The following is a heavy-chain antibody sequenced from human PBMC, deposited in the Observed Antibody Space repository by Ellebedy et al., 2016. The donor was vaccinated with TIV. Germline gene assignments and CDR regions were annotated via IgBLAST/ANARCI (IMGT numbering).Heavy chain of an antibody. V-gene: IGHV3-7*01. J-gene: IGHJ4*02. CDR3: ARDSLYYHDTSGSYFFDY. CDR1: GFTFSDYY. D-gene: IGHD3-22*01. CDR2: IKQDGSEK. Sequence: PGGSLRLSCAASGFTFSDYYMSWIRQAPGKGLEWVANIKQDGSEKYYVDSVKGRFTISRDNAKNSLYLQMDSLRAEDTGLYFCARDSLYYHDTSGSYFFDYWGQGTLVTVSS.